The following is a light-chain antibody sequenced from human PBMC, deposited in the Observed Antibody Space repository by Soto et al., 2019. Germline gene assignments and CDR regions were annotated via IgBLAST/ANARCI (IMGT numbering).Light chain of an antibody. CDR3: LQHNSYPF. V-gene: IGKV1-17*01. Sequence: IQMTQSPSSLSASVGDRVTITCRASQGIRNDLGWYQQKPGKAPKLLIYGASSLQGGVSSRFSGXGFGPDLNMKISSLQPEDFATYYRLQHNSYPFFGPGTKVDIK. J-gene: IGKJ3*01. CDR2: GAS. CDR1: QGIRND.